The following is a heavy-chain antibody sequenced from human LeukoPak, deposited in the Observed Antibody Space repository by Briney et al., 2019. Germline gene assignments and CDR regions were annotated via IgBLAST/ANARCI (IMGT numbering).Heavy chain of an antibody. Sequence: PSETLSLTCTVSGGSISTTNYYWGWIRQSPGKGLERFGCVYYSGSTYYNPSLKSRVTISVDTSKNQFSLKLSSVTAADTAVYYCARALGIAAAANNWFDPWGQGTLVTVSS. CDR1: GGSISTTNYY. D-gene: IGHD6-13*01. CDR3: ARALGIAAAANNWFDP. CDR2: VYYSGST. V-gene: IGHV4-39*07. J-gene: IGHJ5*02.